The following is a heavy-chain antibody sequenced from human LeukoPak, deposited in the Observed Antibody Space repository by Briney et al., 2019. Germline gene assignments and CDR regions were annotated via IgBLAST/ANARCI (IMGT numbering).Heavy chain of an antibody. V-gene: IGHV3-66*01. Sequence: GGSLTLLRAASGFTVSNNYMRWVGPARGEGLEWVSVIYSGSTTYYADSVKGRFTISRDNSKNTLYLQMNSLRAEDTAVYYCARGVGGWLQFVYWGQGTLVTVSS. D-gene: IGHD5-24*01. CDR1: GFTVSNNY. CDR2: IYSGSTT. J-gene: IGHJ4*02. CDR3: ARGVGGWLQFVY.